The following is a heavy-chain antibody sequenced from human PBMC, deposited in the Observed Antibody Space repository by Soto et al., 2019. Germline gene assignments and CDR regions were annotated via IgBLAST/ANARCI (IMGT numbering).Heavy chain of an antibody. D-gene: IGHD3-10*01. Sequence: SETLSLTCAVYGGSFSGYYWSGIRQPPGKGLEWIGEINHSGSTNYNPSLKSRVTISVDTSKNQFSLKLSSVTAADTAVYYCARGRIGESTMVRGSRNYYYGMDVWGQGTTVT. CDR2: INHSGST. CDR1: GGSFSGYY. V-gene: IGHV4-34*01. J-gene: IGHJ6*02. CDR3: ARGRIGESTMVRGSRNYYYGMDV.